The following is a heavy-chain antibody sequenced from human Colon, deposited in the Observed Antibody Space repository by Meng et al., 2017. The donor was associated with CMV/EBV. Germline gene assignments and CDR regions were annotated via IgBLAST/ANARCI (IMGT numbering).Heavy chain of an antibody. D-gene: IGHD3-22*01. CDR2: IYSSGRT. V-gene: IGHV3-53*01. CDR1: GFTFSSYR. CDR3: ARVSSAGLALDV. J-gene: IGHJ3*01. Sequence: GESLKISCAASGFTFSSYRMNWVRQAPGKGLEWLSVIYSSGRTFYGDSAKGRFTISRDTSQNTVYLQMDTLRVEDTAMYYCARVSSAGLALDVWGQGTMVTVSS.